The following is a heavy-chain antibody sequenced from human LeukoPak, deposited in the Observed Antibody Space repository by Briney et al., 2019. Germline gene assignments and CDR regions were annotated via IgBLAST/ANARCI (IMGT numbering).Heavy chain of an antibody. Sequence: SQTLSLTCAITGDSVSRDSTAWNWIRLSPSRGLEWLGRTYYGSRWYNDYAASVKSRISINPDTSKNHFSLQLHSVTPEDTAVYYCARGKAAAGLQHWGQGSLVTVSS. CDR1: GDSVSRDSTA. V-gene: IGHV6-1*01. CDR2: TYYGSRWYN. D-gene: IGHD6-13*01. CDR3: ARGKAAAGLQH. J-gene: IGHJ1*01.